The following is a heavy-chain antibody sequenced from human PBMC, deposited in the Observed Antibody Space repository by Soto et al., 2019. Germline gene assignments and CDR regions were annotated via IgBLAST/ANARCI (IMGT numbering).Heavy chain of an antibody. J-gene: IGHJ6*02. CDR1: GYTFTGYY. CDR3: ARTGAAATDPYYYYGMDV. V-gene: IGHV1-2*04. Sequence: ASVKVSCKASGYTFTGYYMHWVRQAPGQGLEWMGWINPNSGGTNYAQKFQGWVTMTRDTSISTAYMELSRLRSDDTAVYYCARTGAAATDPYYYYGMDVWGQGTPVTV. CDR2: INPNSGGT. D-gene: IGHD2-15*01.